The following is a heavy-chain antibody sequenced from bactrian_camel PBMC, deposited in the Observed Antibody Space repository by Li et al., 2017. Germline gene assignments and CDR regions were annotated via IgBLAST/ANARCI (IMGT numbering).Heavy chain of an antibody. Sequence: HVQLVESGGGSVQAGGSLRLPCVSSVPTSSTFYIGWFRQASGKGREVVARLWSNNGNVYYADSVKGRFTVSQNDAKDTVYLEMNSLKPDDTAVYSCAAQRKDLGLLSSSCSPGVKSVFGYLGQGTQVTVS. V-gene: IGHV3-3*01. J-gene: IGHJ6*01. D-gene: IGHD3*01. CDR1: VPTSSTFY. CDR2: LWSNNGNV. CDR3: AAQRKDLGLLSSSCSPGVKSVFGY.